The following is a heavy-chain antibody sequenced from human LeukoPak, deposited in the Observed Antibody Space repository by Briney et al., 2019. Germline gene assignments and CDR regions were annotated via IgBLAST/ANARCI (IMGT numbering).Heavy chain of an antibody. V-gene: IGHV1-46*01. D-gene: IGHD4-17*01. CDR3: ARDWGLYGDYQKRGVFDY. CDR2: INPSGGST. CDR1: GYTFTSYY. J-gene: IGHJ4*02. Sequence: GASVKVSCKASGYTFTSYYMHWVRQAPGQGLEWMGIINPSGGSTSYAQKFQGRVTITADESTSTVYMELSSLRSEDTAVYYCARDWGLYGDYQKRGVFDYWGQGTLVTVSS.